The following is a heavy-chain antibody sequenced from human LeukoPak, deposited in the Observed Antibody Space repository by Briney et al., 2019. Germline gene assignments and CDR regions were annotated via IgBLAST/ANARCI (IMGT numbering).Heavy chain of an antibody. CDR3: ARGWAPITIFPIDY. V-gene: IGHV3-21*06. J-gene: IGHJ4*02. D-gene: IGHD3-3*01. Sequence: GGSLRLSCAASGFTFSTYAMNWVRQAPGKGLEWVSSMSGGSDYIYYADCVKGRFTISRDNMKNSLYLHMDSLRTDDTAVYYCARGWAPITIFPIDYWGQGTLVTVSS. CDR1: GFTFSTYA. CDR2: MSGGSDYI.